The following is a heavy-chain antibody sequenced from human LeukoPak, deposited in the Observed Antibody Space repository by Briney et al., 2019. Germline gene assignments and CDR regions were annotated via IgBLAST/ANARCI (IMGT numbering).Heavy chain of an antibody. CDR1: GYTFTSYG. J-gene: IGHJ6*01. D-gene: IGHD6-13*01. V-gene: IGHV1-18*01. CDR2: ISAYNGNT. Sequence: ASVKVSCKASGYTFTSYGISWVRQAPGQGLEGMGWISAYNGNTNYAQKLQGRVTMPTDTSTSTAYMELRSLRSDDTAVYYCAREDSSSLGYYGMDVWGQGTTVTVSS. CDR3: AREDSSSLGYYGMDV.